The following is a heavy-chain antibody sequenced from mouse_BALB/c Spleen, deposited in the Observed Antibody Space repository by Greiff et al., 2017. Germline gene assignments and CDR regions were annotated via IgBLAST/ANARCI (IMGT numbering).Heavy chain of an antibody. V-gene: IGHV1-80*01. J-gene: IGHJ3*01. CDR2: IYPGDGDT. Sequence: VQLQQSGAELVRPGSSVKISCKASGYAFSSYWMNWVKQRPGQGLEWIGQIYPGDGDTNYNGKFKGKATLTADKSSSTAYMQLSSLTSEDSAVYFCAPNWDLAYWGQGTLVTVSA. CDR3: APNWDLAY. CDR1: GYAFSSYW. D-gene: IGHD4-1*01.